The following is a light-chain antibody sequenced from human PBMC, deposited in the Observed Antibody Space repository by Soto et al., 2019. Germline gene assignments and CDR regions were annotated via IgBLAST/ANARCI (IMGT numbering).Light chain of an antibody. CDR3: QQSYSTPSIT. CDR1: QSISSY. CDR2: AAS. V-gene: IGKV1-39*01. J-gene: IGKJ3*01. Sequence: DIQMTQSPSSLSASVGDRVTITCRASQSISSYLNWYQQKPGKAPKLLINAASSLQSGVPSRCSGSGSGTDFSLTISSLQPEDFATYYCQQSYSTPSITFGPGTKVDIK.